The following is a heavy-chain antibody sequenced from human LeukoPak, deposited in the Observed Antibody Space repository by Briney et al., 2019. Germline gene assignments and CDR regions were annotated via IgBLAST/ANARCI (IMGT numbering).Heavy chain of an antibody. Sequence: ASVKVSCKASGYTFTSYYMHWVRQAPGQGLEWMGIINPSGGSTSYAQKFQGRVTMTRDMSTSTVYMELSSLRSEDTAVYYCASGVSATSGYYYYMDVWGKGTTVTVFS. D-gene: IGHD2-15*01. CDR2: INPSGGST. CDR3: ASGVSATSGYYYYMDV. J-gene: IGHJ6*03. V-gene: IGHV1-46*01. CDR1: GYTFTSYY.